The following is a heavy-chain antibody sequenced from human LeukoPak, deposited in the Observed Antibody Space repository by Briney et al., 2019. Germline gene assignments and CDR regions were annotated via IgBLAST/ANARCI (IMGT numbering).Heavy chain of an antibody. J-gene: IGHJ5*02. Sequence: SEILSLTCTVSGASLSSSYWNWIRQSPGKGLEWIGYISHTGSTNYNPSLKSRVTLSVDMSKNSFSLKLPSVTAADTAVYYCARDSVYATNWYDPWGQGILVTVSS. D-gene: IGHD2-8*01. CDR3: ARDSVYATNWYDP. V-gene: IGHV4-59*12. CDR1: GASLSSSY. CDR2: ISHTGST.